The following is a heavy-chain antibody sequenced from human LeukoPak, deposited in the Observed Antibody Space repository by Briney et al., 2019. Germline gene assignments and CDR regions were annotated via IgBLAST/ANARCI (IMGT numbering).Heavy chain of an antibody. CDR2: ISGSGDST. D-gene: IGHD3-22*01. CDR3: AKELITMIVVVSAFDI. Sequence: GGSLRLSCAASGFTFSSYAMSWVRQAPGKGLEWVSTISGSGDSTYYADSVKGRFAISRDNSKNTLYLQMNSLRAEDTAVYYCAKELITMIVVVSAFDIWGQGTMVTVSS. V-gene: IGHV3-23*01. CDR1: GFTFSSYA. J-gene: IGHJ3*02.